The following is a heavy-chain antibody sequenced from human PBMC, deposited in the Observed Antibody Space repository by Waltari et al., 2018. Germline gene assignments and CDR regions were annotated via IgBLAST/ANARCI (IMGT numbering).Heavy chain of an antibody. D-gene: IGHD2-15*01. Sequence: QLQLQESGPGLVKPSETLSLTCTVSGGSIRSSSYYWGWIRQPPGRGLEWIGSIYYSGSTYYNPSLKSRVTISVDTSKNQFSLKLSSVTAADTAVYYCARRRIGYCSGGSCPPFDYWGQGTLVTVSS. CDR1: GGSIRSSSYY. V-gene: IGHV4-39*01. CDR2: IYYSGST. CDR3: ARRRIGYCSGGSCPPFDY. J-gene: IGHJ4*02.